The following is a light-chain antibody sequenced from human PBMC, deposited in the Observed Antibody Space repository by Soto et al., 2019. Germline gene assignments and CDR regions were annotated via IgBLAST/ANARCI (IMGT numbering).Light chain of an antibody. Sequence: EIVLTQSPDTLSLSPGERATLSCRASQSVTSSYLAWYQQRPRQAPRLLIYDASCRATGIPARFSGSGSGTDFTLTISRLEPEDFAVYYCQQYGSSPRLTFGGGTKVEIK. CDR1: QSVTSSY. J-gene: IGKJ4*01. CDR2: DAS. CDR3: QQYGSSPRLT. V-gene: IGKV3-20*01.